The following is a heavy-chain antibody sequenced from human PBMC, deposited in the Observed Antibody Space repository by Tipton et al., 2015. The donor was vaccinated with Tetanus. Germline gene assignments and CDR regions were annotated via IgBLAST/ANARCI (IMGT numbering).Heavy chain of an antibody. V-gene: IGHV1-69*01. CDR3: ARVSREGPELELDAFDI. CDR1: GGTFSSYA. Sequence: QSGAEVKKPGSSVKVSCKASGGTFSSYAISWVRQAPGQGLEWMGGIIPIFGTANYAQKFQGRVTITADESTSTAYMELSRLRSEDTAVYCCARVSREGPELELDAFDIGGQGTMVTVSS. CDR2: IIPIFGTA. D-gene: IGHD1-7*01. J-gene: IGHJ3*02.